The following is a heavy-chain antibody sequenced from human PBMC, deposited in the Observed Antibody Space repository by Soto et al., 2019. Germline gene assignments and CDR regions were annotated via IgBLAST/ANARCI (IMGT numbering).Heavy chain of an antibody. CDR3: ARRPSHGSGRWHLDY. CDR1: GYSFSSFW. V-gene: IGHV5-51*01. J-gene: IGHJ4*02. CDR2: IYPGDSET. D-gene: IGHD3-10*01. Sequence: GESRKISCRGFGYSFSSFWIAWVRQMPGKGLEWIGIIYPGDSETRYSPSFQGQVTISADKSIGSAYLQWSSLKASDSAIYYCARRPSHGSGRWHLDYWGPGTLVTVSS.